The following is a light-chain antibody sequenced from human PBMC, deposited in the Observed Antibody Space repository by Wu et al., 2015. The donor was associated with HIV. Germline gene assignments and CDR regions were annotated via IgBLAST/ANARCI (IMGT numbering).Light chain of an antibody. V-gene: IGKV1-5*03. J-gene: IGKJ1*01. CDR3: QQYSISVRT. Sequence: DIQMTQSPSTLSASVGDRVTITCRASQSVNTWLAWYQQKPGEAPKLLIYKASNLQSGVPSRFSGSGSGTEFSLTISSLQPDDIATYYCQQYSISVRTFGQGTKVEI. CDR2: KAS. CDR1: QSVNTW.